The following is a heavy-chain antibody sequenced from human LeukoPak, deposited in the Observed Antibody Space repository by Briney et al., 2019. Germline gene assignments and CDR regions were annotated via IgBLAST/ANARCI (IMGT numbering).Heavy chain of an antibody. Sequence: GGSLRLSCAASGFTFSSYSMNWVRQAPGKGLEWVSYISGSSSTIYYADSVKGRFTISRDNAKNSLYLQMNSLRAEDTAVYYCARGEGVVSERKTNDYWGQGTLVTVSS. V-gene: IGHV3-48*04. D-gene: IGHD1-1*01. CDR2: ISGSSSTI. J-gene: IGHJ4*02. CDR3: ARGEGVVSERKTNDY. CDR1: GFTFSSYS.